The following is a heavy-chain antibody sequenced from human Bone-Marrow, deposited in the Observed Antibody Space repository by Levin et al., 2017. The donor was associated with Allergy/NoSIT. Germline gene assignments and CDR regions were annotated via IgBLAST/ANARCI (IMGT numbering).Heavy chain of an antibody. CDR3: ATGGNQYYDY. D-gene: IGHD2/OR15-2a*01. Sequence: LSLPCAASGLPFVNSWMHWVRQAPGKGLVWLCRVNSDGSDTVYADSVKGRLTISSDNAKNTLYLQMSSLRAEDTAVYYCATGGNQYYDYWGQGTLVTVSS. CDR2: VNSDGSDT. J-gene: IGHJ4*02. CDR1: GLPFVNSW. V-gene: IGHV3-74*01.